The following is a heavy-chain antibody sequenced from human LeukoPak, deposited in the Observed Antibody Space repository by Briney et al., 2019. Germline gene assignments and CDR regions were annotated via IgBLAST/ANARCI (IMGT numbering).Heavy chain of an antibody. CDR1: GFIFSNHW. V-gene: IGHV3-7*01. CDR2: ISPDGSAK. CDR3: LSSGGY. J-gene: IGHJ4*02. D-gene: IGHD6-25*01. Sequence: GGSLRLSCAASGFIFSNHWMNWVRQAPGKGLEWVAKISPDGSAKYYVDSVKGRFTISRDNAKNSLYLQVRSLRAEDTAVYYCLSSGGYWGQGTLVTVSS.